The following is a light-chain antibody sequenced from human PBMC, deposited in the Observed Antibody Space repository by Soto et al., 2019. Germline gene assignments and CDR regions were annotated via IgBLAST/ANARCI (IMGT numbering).Light chain of an antibody. V-gene: IGKV1-33*01. Sequence: DIQMTQSPSSLSASVGDRVTITCQASHDISSYVNWYQQKPGKAPNLLIYDASNLETGVPSRFSGSGSGRYFTFTISSLQPEDIATYCCQQYDRLYRTYTFGAGTKVDIK. CDR2: DAS. CDR1: HDISSY. J-gene: IGKJ3*01. CDR3: QQYDRLYRTYT.